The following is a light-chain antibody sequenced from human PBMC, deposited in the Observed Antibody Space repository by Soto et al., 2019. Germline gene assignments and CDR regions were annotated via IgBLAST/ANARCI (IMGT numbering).Light chain of an antibody. Sequence: AIRMTQSPSSFSASTGDRVTITCRASQGISSYLAWYQQKPGKAPKLLIYAASTLQSGVPSRFSGSGSGTDFTLTISWLQSEDFATYYCQQYYSYPVTFGPGTKVDIK. CDR1: QGISSY. J-gene: IGKJ3*01. V-gene: IGKV1-8*01. CDR2: AAS. CDR3: QQYYSYPVT.